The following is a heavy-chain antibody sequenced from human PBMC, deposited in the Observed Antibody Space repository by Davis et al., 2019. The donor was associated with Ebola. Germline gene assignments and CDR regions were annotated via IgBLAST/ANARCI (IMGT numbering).Heavy chain of an antibody. V-gene: IGHV1-69*13. CDR3: ARDEGPPGATVTTSPWFDP. Sequence: SVKVSCKASGGTFSSYAISWVRQAPGQGLEWMGGIIPIFGTANYAQKFQGRVTITADESTSTAYMELSSLRSEDTAVYYCARDEGPPGATVTTSPWFDPWGQGTLVTVSS. J-gene: IGHJ5*02. D-gene: IGHD4-17*01. CDR2: IIPIFGTA. CDR1: GGTFSSYA.